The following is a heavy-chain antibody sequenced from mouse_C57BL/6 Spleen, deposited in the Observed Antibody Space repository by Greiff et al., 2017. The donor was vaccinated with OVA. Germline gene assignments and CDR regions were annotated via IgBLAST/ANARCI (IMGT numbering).Heavy chain of an antibody. CDR3: ARGLLRPAMDY. J-gene: IGHJ4*01. D-gene: IGHD2-3*01. Sequence: EVKLVESGGGLVKPGGSLKLSCAASGFTFSDYGMHWVRQAPEKGLEWVAYISSGSSTIYYADTVKGRFTISRDNAKNTLFLQMTSLRSEDTAMYYCARGLLRPAMDYWGQGTSVTVSS. V-gene: IGHV5-17*01. CDR1: GFTFSDYG. CDR2: ISSGSSTI.